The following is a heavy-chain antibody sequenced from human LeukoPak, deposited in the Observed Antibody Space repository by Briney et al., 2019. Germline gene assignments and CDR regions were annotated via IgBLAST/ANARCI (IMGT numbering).Heavy chain of an antibody. CDR2: ISSSSSYI. CDR3: ARVVDTAGRYFDL. Sequence: GGSLRLSCAASGFTFSSYSMNWVRQAPGKGLEWVSSISSSSSYIYYADSVKGRFTISRDNARNSLYLQMNSLRAEDTAVYYCARVVDTAGRYFDLWGRGTLVTVSS. V-gene: IGHV3-21*01. CDR1: GFTFSSYS. J-gene: IGHJ2*01. D-gene: IGHD5-18*01.